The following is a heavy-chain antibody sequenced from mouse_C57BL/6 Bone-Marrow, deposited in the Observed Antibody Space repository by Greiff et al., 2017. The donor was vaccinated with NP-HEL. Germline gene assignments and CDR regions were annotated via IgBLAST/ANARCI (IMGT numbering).Heavy chain of an antibody. D-gene: IGHD2-1*01. J-gene: IGHJ4*01. CDR3: TSYGNPYYAMDY. CDR1: GFNIKDDY. CDR2: IDPENGDT. Sequence: VQLQQSGAELVRPGASVKSSCTASGFNIKDDYMHWVKQRPEQGLEWIGWIDPENGDTEYASKFQGKATITADTSSNTAYLKLSSLTAEDTAVYYCTSYGNPYYAMDYWGQGTSVTVSS. V-gene: IGHV14-4*01.